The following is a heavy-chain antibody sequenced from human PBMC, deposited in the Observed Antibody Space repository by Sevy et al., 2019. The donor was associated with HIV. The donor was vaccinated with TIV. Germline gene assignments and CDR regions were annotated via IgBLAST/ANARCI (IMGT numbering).Heavy chain of an antibody. CDR2: ISYSGST. CDR1: GGSINSYY. V-gene: IGHV4-59*01. CDR3: ARGRDGPYYFDY. Sequence: SETLSLTCTVSGGSINSYYWTWIRQSPGKGLEWIGYISYSGSTNYNPSLKSRVTISVDTSKNQFSLNLNYVTAADTAVYYCARGRDGPYYFDYWGQRTVVTVSS. J-gene: IGHJ4*02.